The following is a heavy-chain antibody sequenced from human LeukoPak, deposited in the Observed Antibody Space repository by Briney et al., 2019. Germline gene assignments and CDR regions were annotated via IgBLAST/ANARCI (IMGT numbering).Heavy chain of an antibody. CDR1: GFTFGSYA. Sequence: PGRSLRLSCAASGFTFGSYAMHWVRQAPGKGLEWVAVISYDGSNKYYADSVKGRFTISRDNSKNTLYLQMNSLRAEDTAVYYCARDDRGYYGSGSFDYWGQGTLVTVSS. V-gene: IGHV3-30-3*01. J-gene: IGHJ4*02. CDR3: ARDDRGYYGSGSFDY. CDR2: ISYDGSNK. D-gene: IGHD3-10*01.